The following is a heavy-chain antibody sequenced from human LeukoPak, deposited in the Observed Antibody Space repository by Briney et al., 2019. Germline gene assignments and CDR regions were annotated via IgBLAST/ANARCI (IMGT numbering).Heavy chain of an antibody. D-gene: IGHD2-2*03. J-gene: IGHJ4*02. CDR3: ASRGYCSSTSCYGEVY. V-gene: IGHV4-39*01. CDR1: GGSISSSSYY. Sequence: PSETLSLTCTVSGGSISSSSYYWGWLRQPPGKGLEWIGSIYYSGTTYYNPSHRSRVTISVDTSKNQFSLKLSSVTAADTAVDYCASRGYCSSTSCYGEVYWGQGTLVTVSS. CDR2: IYYSGTT.